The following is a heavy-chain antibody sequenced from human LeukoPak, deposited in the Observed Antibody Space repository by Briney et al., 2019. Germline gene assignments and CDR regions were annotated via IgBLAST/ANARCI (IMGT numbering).Heavy chain of an antibody. CDR3: ATLMRGPTGYSGYGGEDY. V-gene: IGHV3-23*01. CDR1: GFTFSNYA. CDR2: ITGSGGST. J-gene: IGHJ4*02. D-gene: IGHD5-12*01. Sequence: RGGSLRLSCAASGFTFSNYAMTWVRQAQGKGLQWVSAITGSGGSTYYADSVKGRFDISRDKSKNTLYLQMNSLRAEDTAVYYCATLMRGPTGYSGYGGEDYWGQGTLVTVSS.